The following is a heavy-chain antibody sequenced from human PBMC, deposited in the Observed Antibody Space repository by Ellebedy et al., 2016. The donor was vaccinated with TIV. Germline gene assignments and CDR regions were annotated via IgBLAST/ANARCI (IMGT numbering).Heavy chain of an antibody. D-gene: IGHD3-22*01. V-gene: IGHV3-74*01. CDR1: GFTFSSYW. CDR2: INSDGSIT. CDR3: TFMIVLVHGSG. J-gene: IGHJ4*02. Sequence: PGGSLRLSCAASGFTFSSYWMHWVRQAPGKGLVWVSRINSDGSITNYADSVKGRFTISRDNAKNTLYLQMNSLRAEDTAVYYCTFMIVLVHGSGWGQGTLVTVSS.